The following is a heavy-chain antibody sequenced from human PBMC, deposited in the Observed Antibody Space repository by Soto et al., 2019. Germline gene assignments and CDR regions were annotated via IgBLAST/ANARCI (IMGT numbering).Heavy chain of an antibody. CDR2: LSWSGST. J-gene: IGHJ4*02. D-gene: IGHD3-9*01. CDR3: VRGWDDLLTGVWLSFDY. V-gene: IGHV4-59*13. CDR1: GGSIAAFY. Sequence: QVHLQESGPKLVKPSETLSLTCTVYGGSIAAFYWNWIRQAPDKGLEWIGYLSWSGSTKYSPSLRSRVTMSVDTSTNQFSLRLKSVTAADTAVYYCVRGWDDLLTGVWLSFDYWGRGTPVTVPS.